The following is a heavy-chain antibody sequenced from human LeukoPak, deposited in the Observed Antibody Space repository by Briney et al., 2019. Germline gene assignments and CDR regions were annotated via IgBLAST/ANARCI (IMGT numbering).Heavy chain of an antibody. Sequence: SETLSLTCTVSGGSISSSSYYWGWIRQPPGKGLEWIGSIYYSGSTYYNPSLKSRVTISVDTSKNQFSLKLSSVTAADTAVYYCARGRYGDYSGYFDYWGQGTLVTVSS. CDR2: IYYSGST. D-gene: IGHD4-17*01. CDR3: ARGRYGDYSGYFDY. V-gene: IGHV4-39*01. J-gene: IGHJ4*02. CDR1: GGSISSSSYY.